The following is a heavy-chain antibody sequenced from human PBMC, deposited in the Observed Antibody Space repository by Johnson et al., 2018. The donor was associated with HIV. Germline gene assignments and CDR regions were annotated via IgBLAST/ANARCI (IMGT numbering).Heavy chain of an antibody. J-gene: IGHJ3*02. D-gene: IGHD5-18*01. CDR3: AKVMPGYSYGYMNHDAFDI. Sequence: VQLVESGGGLVQPGRSLRLSCAASGFTFDDYAMYWVRQGPGKGLEWVSGISWNSGSIGYADSVKGRFTISRDNAKNSLYLQMNSLRAEDTAFYYGAKVMPGYSYGYMNHDAFDIWGQGTMVTVSS. CDR2: ISWNSGSI. CDR1: GFTFDDYA. V-gene: IGHV3-9*01.